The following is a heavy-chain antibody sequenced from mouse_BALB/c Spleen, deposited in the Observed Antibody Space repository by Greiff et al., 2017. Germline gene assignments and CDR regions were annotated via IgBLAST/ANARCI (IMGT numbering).Heavy chain of an antibody. J-gene: IGHJ1*01. CDR2: IHYSGST. CDR3: ARWGDYDEDWYFDV. CDR1: GYSITSGYS. Sequence: EVKLVESGPDPVKPSQSLSLTCTVTGYSITSGYSWHWIRQFPGNKLEWMGYIHYSGSTNYNPSLNSRISITRDTSKNQFFLQLNSVTTEDTATYYCARWGDYDEDWYFDVWGAGTTVTVSS. V-gene: IGHV3-1*02. D-gene: IGHD2-4*01.